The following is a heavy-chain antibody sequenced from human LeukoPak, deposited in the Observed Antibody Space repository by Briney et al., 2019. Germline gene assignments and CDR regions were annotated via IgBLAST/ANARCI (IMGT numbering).Heavy chain of an antibody. CDR1: GFTVSNNY. CDR2: IYSGGST. J-gene: IGHJ4*02. V-gene: IGHV3-53*01. CDR3: ARRDDHNARDY. Sequence: PGGSLRLSCVVSGFTVSNNYMSWVRQAPRKGLEWVSLIYSGGSTYYADSVKGRFTISRDNPKNTVYLQMNSLRAEDTAMYYCARRDDHNARDYWGQGTLVTVSS. D-gene: IGHD5-24*01.